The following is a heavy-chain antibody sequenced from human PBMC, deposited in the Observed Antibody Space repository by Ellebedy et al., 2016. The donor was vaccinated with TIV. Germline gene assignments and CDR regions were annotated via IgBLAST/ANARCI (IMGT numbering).Heavy chain of an antibody. Sequence: GESLKISCAASGLTFSRFWMIWVRQAPGKGLEWVANINQDGSAGYYVDSVKSRFTISRDNAKNSLYLQMKSLRAEDTAVYYCAGPAAVGTKAFDYWGQGTLVTVSS. J-gene: IGHJ4*02. CDR3: AGPAAVGTKAFDY. CDR1: GLTFSRFW. D-gene: IGHD6-13*01. V-gene: IGHV3-7*01. CDR2: INQDGSAG.